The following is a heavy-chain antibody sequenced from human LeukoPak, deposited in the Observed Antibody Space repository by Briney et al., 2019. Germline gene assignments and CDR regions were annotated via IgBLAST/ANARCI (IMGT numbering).Heavy chain of an antibody. Sequence: GGSLGLSCAASGFTFSTYAMSWVRQAPGKGLEWVSGVTGTGDRTLYADSVRGRFTISRDNFKNTLFLEMRRLRADDTAFYYCAKDLSNFGDLGYFDHWGQGDLVTVSS. CDR2: VTGTGDRT. CDR1: GFTFSTYA. CDR3: AKDLSNFGDLGYFDH. D-gene: IGHD4-17*01. J-gene: IGHJ5*02. V-gene: IGHV3-23*01.